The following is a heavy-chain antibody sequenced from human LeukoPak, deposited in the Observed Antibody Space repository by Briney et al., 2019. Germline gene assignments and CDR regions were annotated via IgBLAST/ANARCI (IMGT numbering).Heavy chain of an antibody. CDR2: IYYSGST. V-gene: IGHV4-59*01. D-gene: IGHD3-22*01. Sequence: PSETLSLTCTVSGGSISSYYWSWIRQPPGKGLEWIGYIYYSGSTNYNPSLKSRVTISVDTSKNQFSLKMRSVTAADTAVYYCARRGASRWHDSSGYFVLGAFDIWGQGTKVTVSS. CDR1: GGSISSYY. CDR3: ARRGASRWHDSSGYFVLGAFDI. J-gene: IGHJ3*02.